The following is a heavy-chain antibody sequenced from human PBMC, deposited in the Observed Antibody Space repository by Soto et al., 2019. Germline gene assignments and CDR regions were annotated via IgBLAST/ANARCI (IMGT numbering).Heavy chain of an antibody. V-gene: IGHV3-30*03. J-gene: IGHJ4*02. D-gene: IGHD3-10*01. Sequence: PXGSLRLSCAASDFDFSSYGIHWVRQAPGKGLEWVAASSYGGRETFYADSAKGRFTVSKEMSKNTAFLQMNALRHEDTAVYFCARDSGWPILNFDNWGQGTPVTVSS. CDR3: ARDSGWPILNFDN. CDR2: SSYGGRET. CDR1: DFDFSSYG.